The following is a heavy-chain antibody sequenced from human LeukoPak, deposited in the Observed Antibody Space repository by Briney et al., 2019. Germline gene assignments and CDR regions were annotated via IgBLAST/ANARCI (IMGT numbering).Heavy chain of an antibody. CDR2: ISWNSGSI. Sequence: PGGSLRLSCAASGFTFDDYAMHWVRQAPGKGLEWVSGISWNSGSIGYADSVKGRFTISSDNAKNSLYLQMNSLRAEDTAVYYCARGGDPDYWGQGTLVTVSS. CDR3: ARGGDPDY. J-gene: IGHJ4*02. D-gene: IGHD2-21*02. CDR1: GFTFDDYA. V-gene: IGHV3-9*01.